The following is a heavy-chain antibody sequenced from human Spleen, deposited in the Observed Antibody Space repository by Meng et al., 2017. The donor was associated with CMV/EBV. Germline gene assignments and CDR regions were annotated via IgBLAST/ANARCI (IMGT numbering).Heavy chain of an antibody. CDR1: GDTFSTYT. CDR2: IIPIFGTA. D-gene: IGHD3-22*01. V-gene: IGHV1-69*05. CDR3: ARGTDYYDSSGYPGPYYYYYGMDV. J-gene: IGHJ6*02. Sequence: SVKVSCKASGDTFSTYTISWVRQAPGQGLEWMGGIIPIFGTANYAQKFQGRVTITTDESTSTAYMELSSLRSEDTAVYYCARGTDYYDSSGYPGPYYYYYGMDVWGQGTTVTVSS.